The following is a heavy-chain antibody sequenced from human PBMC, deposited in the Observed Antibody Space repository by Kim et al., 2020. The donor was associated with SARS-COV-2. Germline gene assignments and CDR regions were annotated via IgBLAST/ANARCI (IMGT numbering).Heavy chain of an antibody. D-gene: IGHD3-10*01. J-gene: IGHJ5*02. CDR3: ARASRMVLGGGWFDP. Sequence: GGSLRLSCAASGFTFSSYAMHWVRQAPGKGLEWVAVISYDGSNKFYADSVKGRFTISRDNSKNTLYLQMNSLRVEDTAVYYCARASRMVLGGGWFDPWG. CDR2: ISYDGSNK. V-gene: IGHV3-30*04. CDR1: GFTFSSYA.